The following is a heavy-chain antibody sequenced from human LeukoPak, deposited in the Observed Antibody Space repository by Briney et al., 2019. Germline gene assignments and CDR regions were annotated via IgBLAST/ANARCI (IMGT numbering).Heavy chain of an antibody. Sequence: ASVKVSCKASGYTFTGHYMHWVRQAPGQGLEWMGWINPNSGGTNYAQKFQGRVTMTRDTSISTAYMELSRLRSDDTAVYYCARVLKVYYYYYMDVWGKGTTVTVSS. CDR1: GYTFTGHY. V-gene: IGHV1-2*02. D-gene: IGHD3-10*01. CDR3: ARVLKVYYYYYMDV. J-gene: IGHJ6*03. CDR2: INPNSGGT.